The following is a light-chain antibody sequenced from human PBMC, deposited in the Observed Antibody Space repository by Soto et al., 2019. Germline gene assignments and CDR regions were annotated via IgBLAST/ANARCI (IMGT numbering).Light chain of an antibody. CDR1: QSISSY. Sequence: DIQMTQSPSSLSASVGDRVTITCRASQSISSYLNWYQQKPGKAPKLLIYAASSLQSGVPSRFSGSGSGTEFTITISSLQPEDLETYYCQQSYSVSFAFGPGTKVDIK. CDR2: AAS. V-gene: IGKV1-39*01. CDR3: QQSYSVSFA. J-gene: IGKJ3*01.